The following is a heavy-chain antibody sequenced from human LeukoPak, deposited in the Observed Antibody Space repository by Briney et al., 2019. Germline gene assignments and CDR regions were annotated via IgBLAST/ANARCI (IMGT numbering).Heavy chain of an antibody. CDR2: LHHTGST. Sequence: SETLSLTCTVSGYSISSDYSWGWIRQSPGKGLEWIGSLHHTGSTYYNPSLKSRVTISVDTSKNQFSLKLSSVTAADTAVYYCASFNYYYGSGSYYKSSDYWGQGTLVTVSS. D-gene: IGHD3-10*01. CDR1: GYSISSDYS. V-gene: IGHV4-38-2*02. J-gene: IGHJ4*02. CDR3: ASFNYYYGSGSYYKSSDY.